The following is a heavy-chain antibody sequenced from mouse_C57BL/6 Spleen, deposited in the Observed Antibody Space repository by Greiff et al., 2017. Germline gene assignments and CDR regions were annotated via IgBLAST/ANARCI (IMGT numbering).Heavy chain of an antibody. Sequence: VQLQQSGPELVKPGASVKLSCKASGYTFTDYYMNWVKQSPGQSLEWIGDINPNNGGTSYNEKFKGKATLTVENPSRTAYMELRSLTSEDSAVYYCAREHYYCSSDDWGQGTTLTVSS. CDR1: GYTFTDYY. V-gene: IGHV1-26*01. D-gene: IGHD1-1*01. CDR2: INPNNGGT. CDR3: AREHYYCSSDD. J-gene: IGHJ2*01.